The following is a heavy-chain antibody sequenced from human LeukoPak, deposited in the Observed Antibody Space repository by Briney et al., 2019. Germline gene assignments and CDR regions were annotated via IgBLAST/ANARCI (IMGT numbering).Heavy chain of an antibody. V-gene: IGHV3-48*01. J-gene: IGHJ4*02. CDR2: ISSSSSTQ. CDR3: MSTDY. Sequence: GGSLRLSCAASGFTFSNYNMSWVRQAPGKGLEWVSYISSSSSTQYYADSVRGRFTISRDNAKNSLYLQMNSLRAEDTALYYCMSTDYWGQGTLVTVSS. CDR1: GFTFSNYN.